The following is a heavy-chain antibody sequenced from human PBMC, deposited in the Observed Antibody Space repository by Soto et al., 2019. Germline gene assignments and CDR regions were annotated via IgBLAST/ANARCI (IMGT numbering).Heavy chain of an antibody. V-gene: IGHV1-69*01. CDR3: ARDLAPNSGSYYYFDY. Sequence: QVQLVQSGAEVKKPGSSVKVSCKASGGTFSSYAISWVRQAPGQGLEWMGGIIPIFGTANYAQKFQGRVTITADESTSKAYMELSSLRSEDTAVYYCARDLAPNSGSYYYFDYWGQGTLVTVSS. CDR1: GGTFSSYA. J-gene: IGHJ4*02. D-gene: IGHD1-26*01. CDR2: IIPIFGTA.